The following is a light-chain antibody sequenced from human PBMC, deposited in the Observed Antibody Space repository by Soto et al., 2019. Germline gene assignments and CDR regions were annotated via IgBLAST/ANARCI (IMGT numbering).Light chain of an antibody. CDR2: NAS. V-gene: IGKV3-11*01. CDR3: QQRSNRPPIT. CDR1: QSVRSY. Sequence: EIVLPQSPATLSLPPGERATLSCRASQSVRSYLAWYQQKPGQAPRLLIYNASNRAAGIPARFSGSGSGTDFSLTISSLEPEDFAVYYCQQRSNRPPITFGQGTQLEIK. J-gene: IGKJ5*01.